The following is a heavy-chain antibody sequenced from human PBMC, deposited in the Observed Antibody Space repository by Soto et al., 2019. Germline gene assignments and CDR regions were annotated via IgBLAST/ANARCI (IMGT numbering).Heavy chain of an antibody. Sequence: QLQLQESGPGLVKPSETLSLTCTVSGGSISSSSYYWGWIRQPPGKGLEWIGIIYYSGSTYYNPSLKRRVTISVDTSKNQFSLKLSSVSATATAVYYCATTNWFDPWGQGTLVTVSS. CDR1: GGSISSSSYY. V-gene: IGHV4-39*01. J-gene: IGHJ5*02. CDR2: IYYSGST. CDR3: ATTNWFDP.